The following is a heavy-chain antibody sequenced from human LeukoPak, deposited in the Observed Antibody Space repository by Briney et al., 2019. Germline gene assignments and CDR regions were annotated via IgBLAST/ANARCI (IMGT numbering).Heavy chain of an antibody. CDR1: GDSISNYY. J-gene: IGHJ4*02. CDR3: ARDRRGSGYVFGFDY. D-gene: IGHD5-12*01. Sequence: SETLSLTCTVSGDSISNYYWSWIRQPAGKGLEWIGRIYTSGSTNYNPSLKSRVTMSVDTSKNQFSLKLSSVTAADTAVYYCARDRRGSGYVFGFDYWGQGTLVTVSS. V-gene: IGHV4-4*07. CDR2: IYTSGST.